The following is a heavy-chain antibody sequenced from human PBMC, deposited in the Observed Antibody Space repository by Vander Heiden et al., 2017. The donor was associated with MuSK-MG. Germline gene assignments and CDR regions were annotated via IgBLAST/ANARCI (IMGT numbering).Heavy chain of an antibody. CDR1: GYTFTSYG. J-gene: IGHJ6*02. V-gene: IGHV1-18*01. Sequence: QVQLVQSGAEVKKPGASVKVSCQASGYTFTSYGISWVRQAPGQGLEWMGWISAYNGNTNYAQKLQGRVTMTTDTSTSTAYMELRSLRSDDTAVYYCARDSYSSGWSTYYYYYGMDVWGQGTTVTVSS. D-gene: IGHD6-19*01. CDR2: ISAYNGNT. CDR3: ARDSYSSGWSTYYYYYGMDV.